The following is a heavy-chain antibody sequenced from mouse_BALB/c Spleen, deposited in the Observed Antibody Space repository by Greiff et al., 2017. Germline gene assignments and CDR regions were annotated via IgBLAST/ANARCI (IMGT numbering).Heavy chain of an antibody. V-gene: IGHV5-6-5*01. Sequence: EVQRVESGGGLVKPGGSLKLSCAASGFTFSSYAMSWVRQTPEKRLEWVASISSGGSTYYPDSVKGRFTISRDNARNILYLQMSSLRSEDTAMYYCARGDFYDYDGDWYFDVWGAGTTVTVSS. D-gene: IGHD2-4*01. CDR1: GFTFSSYA. J-gene: IGHJ1*01. CDR2: ISSGGST. CDR3: ARGDFYDYDGDWYFDV.